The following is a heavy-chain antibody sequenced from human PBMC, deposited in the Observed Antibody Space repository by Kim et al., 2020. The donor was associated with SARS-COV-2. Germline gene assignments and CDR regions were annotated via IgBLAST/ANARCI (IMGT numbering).Heavy chain of an antibody. CDR3: ARKFGS. CDR2: SSSRTI. J-gene: IGHJ4*02. Sequence: SSSRTIYYADSVKGRFIISRDDAKNSLYLQMNSLRDEDTAVYYCARKFGSWGQGTLVTVSS. V-gene: IGHV3-48*02.